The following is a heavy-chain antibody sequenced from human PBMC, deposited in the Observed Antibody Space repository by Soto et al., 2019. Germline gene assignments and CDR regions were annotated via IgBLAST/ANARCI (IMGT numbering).Heavy chain of an antibody. V-gene: IGHV1-46*01. CDR1: GYTFTSYY. CDR2: INPSGGST. CDR3: ARESVDIVATTRVSGGMDV. D-gene: IGHD5-12*01. J-gene: IGHJ6*02. Sequence: QVQLVQSGAEVKKPGASVKVSCKASGYTFTSYYMHWVRQAPGQGLEWMGIINPSGGSTSYAQKFQGRVTMTRDTSTSTVYMELSSLRPEDTAVYYCARESVDIVATTRVSGGMDVWGQGTTVTVSS.